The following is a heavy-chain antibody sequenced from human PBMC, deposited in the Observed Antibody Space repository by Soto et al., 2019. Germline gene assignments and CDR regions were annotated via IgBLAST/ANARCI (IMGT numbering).Heavy chain of an antibody. CDR2: ISDSGSS. CDR1: GGSISSGSFY. Sequence: QVQLQESGPGLVKPSQTLTLTCTVSGGSISSGSFYWSWIRQHPGKGLEWIGHISDSGSSYYNPSLESRFTISVDTSNILFSLKLSAVTAADTAVYLCARTTCYVIFTAYYSLFDYWGQGTLVTVSS. V-gene: IGHV4-31*03. CDR3: ARTTCYVIFTAYYSLFDY. D-gene: IGHD3-9*01. J-gene: IGHJ4*02.